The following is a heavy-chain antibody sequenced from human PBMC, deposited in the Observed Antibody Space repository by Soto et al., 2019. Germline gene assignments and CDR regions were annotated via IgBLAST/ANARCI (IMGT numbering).Heavy chain of an antibody. CDR3: STVAMAPSDCSSTTCPIG. D-gene: IGHD2-2*01. Sequence: GGSLRLSCAAPGFTFSSFEMDWVRQVPGKGLEWVGRIKSKTDGGTTDYASPVKGRFTISRDDSRNTLYLQMNSLKSEDTAVYYCSTVAMAPSDCSSTTCPIGWGPGTLVTVSS. J-gene: IGHJ4*02. CDR1: GFTFSSFE. CDR2: IKSKTDGGTT. V-gene: IGHV3-15*01.